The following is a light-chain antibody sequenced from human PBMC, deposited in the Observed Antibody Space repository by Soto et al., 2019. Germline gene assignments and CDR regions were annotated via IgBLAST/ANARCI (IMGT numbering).Light chain of an antibody. V-gene: IGLV2-14*01. Sequence: QSALTQPASVSGSPGQSITISCTGTSSDVGGYNYVSWYQQHPGKAPKLMIYDVSNRPSGVSNRFSGSKSGNTASLTISGLQAEDEADYYCSSYTSSSTIYVFGPGTKVTDL. CDR2: DVS. J-gene: IGLJ1*01. CDR3: SSYTSSSTIYV. CDR1: SSDVGGYNY.